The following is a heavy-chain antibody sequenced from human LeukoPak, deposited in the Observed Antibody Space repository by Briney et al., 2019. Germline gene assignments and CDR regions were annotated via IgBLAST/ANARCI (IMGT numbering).Heavy chain of an antibody. V-gene: IGHV3-74*01. CDR1: GYTFSSYW. J-gene: IGHJ4*02. Sequence: VASVKVSCKASGYTFSSYWMHWVRRAPGKGLVWVSRLNSDGSDTSYADSVKGRFTISRDNAKNTLYLQMNSLTAEDTAVYYCARGGGSYHPFDSWGQGTLVTVSS. CDR3: ARGGGSYHPFDS. D-gene: IGHD1-26*01. CDR2: LNSDGSDT.